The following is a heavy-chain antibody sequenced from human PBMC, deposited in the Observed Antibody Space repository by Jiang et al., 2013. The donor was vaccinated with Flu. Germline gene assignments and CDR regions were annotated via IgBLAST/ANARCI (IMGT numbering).Heavy chain of an antibody. V-gene: IGHV3-21*01. CDR3: ASAPYYYGSGAGIFFDP. J-gene: IGHJ5*02. CDR2: ISSSSSYI. D-gene: IGHD3-10*01. CDR1: GFTFSSYS. Sequence: EVQLVESGGGLVKPGGSLRLSCAASGFTFSSYSMNWVRQAPGKGLEWVSSISSSSSYIYYADSVKGRFTISRDNAKNSLYLQMNSLRAEDTAVYYCASAPYYYGSGAGIFFDPWGQGTLVTVSS.